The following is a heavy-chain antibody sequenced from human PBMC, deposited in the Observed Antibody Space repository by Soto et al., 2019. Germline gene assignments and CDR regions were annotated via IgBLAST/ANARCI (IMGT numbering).Heavy chain of an antibody. CDR1: GDTFATYG. Sequence: QVQLVQSGAEVKMPGASVKVSCKASGDTFATYGISWVRQAPGKGLEWMGWISGSRGKTRYAQRFQGRIIMTADTSTSTAYMELRSLSSDDTAVYSWAREYCTSTSCYGVDYWGQGTLVTVSS. CDR2: ISGSRGKT. D-gene: IGHD2-2*01. V-gene: IGHV1-18*01. CDR3: AREYCTSTSCYGVDY. J-gene: IGHJ4*02.